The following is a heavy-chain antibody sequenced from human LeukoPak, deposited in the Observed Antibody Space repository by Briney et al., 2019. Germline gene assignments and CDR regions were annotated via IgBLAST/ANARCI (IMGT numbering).Heavy chain of an antibody. D-gene: IGHD3-3*01. Sequence: ASVKVSCKASGYTFTSYYMHWVRQAPGQGLEWMGIINPSGGSTSYAQKFQGRVTMTRDTSTSTVYMELSSLRSEDTAVYYCAREGEYDFWSGYPSDYWGQGTLVSVLS. CDR1: GYTFTSYY. CDR3: AREGEYDFWSGYPSDY. CDR2: INPSGGST. V-gene: IGHV1-46*01. J-gene: IGHJ4*02.